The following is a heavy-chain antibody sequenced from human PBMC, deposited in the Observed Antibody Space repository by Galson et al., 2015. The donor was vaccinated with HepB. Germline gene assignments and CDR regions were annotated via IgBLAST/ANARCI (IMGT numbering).Heavy chain of an antibody. CDR3: ARDRNYGDYAPASY. D-gene: IGHD4-17*01. Sequence: SVKVSCKASGYTFTSYGISWVRQAPGQGLEWMGWISAYNGNTNYAQKLQGRGTMTTDTSTSTAYMELRNLRSDDTAVYYCARDRNYGDYAPASYCGQGTLVTVSS. CDR2: ISAYNGNT. J-gene: IGHJ4*02. V-gene: IGHV1-18*04. CDR1: GYTFTSYG.